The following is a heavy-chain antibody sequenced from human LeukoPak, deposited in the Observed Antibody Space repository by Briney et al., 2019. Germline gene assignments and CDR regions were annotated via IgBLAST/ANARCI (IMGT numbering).Heavy chain of an antibody. D-gene: IGHD2-15*01. J-gene: IGHJ3*02. CDR2: IYPGDSDT. Sequence: GESLKISCQGSGYTFTNYWIGWVRQTPGEGLEWMGIIYPGDSDTTYNPSFQGQVTISADKSISTAYLQWHSLKASDTSMYYCARRGGYCSGGSGYPDHDAFDIWGQGTMVAVSS. CDR1: GYTFTNYW. V-gene: IGHV5-51*01. CDR3: ARRGGYCSGGSGYPDHDAFDI.